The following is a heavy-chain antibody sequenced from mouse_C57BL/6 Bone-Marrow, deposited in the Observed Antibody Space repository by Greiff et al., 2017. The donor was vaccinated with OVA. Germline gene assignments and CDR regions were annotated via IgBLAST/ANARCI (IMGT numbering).Heavy chain of an antibody. CDR1: GYTFTSYW. Sequence: QVQLQQPGAELVRPGSSVKLSCKASGYTFTSYWMHWVNQRPIQGLEWIGNIDPSDSETHYNQKFKDKATLTVDKSSSTAYMQLSSLTSEDSAVYYCARGNDYGSSYYFDYWGQGTTLTVSS. J-gene: IGHJ2*01. CDR3: ARGNDYGSSYYFDY. V-gene: IGHV1-52*01. CDR2: IDPSDSET. D-gene: IGHD1-1*01.